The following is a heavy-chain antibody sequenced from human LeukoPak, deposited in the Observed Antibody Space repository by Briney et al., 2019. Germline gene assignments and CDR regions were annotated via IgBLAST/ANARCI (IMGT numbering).Heavy chain of an antibody. CDR1: GGSISSYY. D-gene: IGHD6-19*01. CDR2: TYYSGSA. J-gene: IGHJ4*02. CDR3: AKVLTSGWYGPN. V-gene: IGHV4-59*01. Sequence: SETLSLTCTVSGGSISSYYWSWIRQPPGKGLEWIGYTYYSGSAKYNPSLQGRVTISIDTSKNEFSLKLTSVTAADTAVYYCAKVLTSGWYGPNWGQGTLVTVSS.